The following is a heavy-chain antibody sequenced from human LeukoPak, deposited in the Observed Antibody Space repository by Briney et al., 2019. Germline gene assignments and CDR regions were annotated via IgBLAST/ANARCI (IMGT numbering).Heavy chain of an antibody. Sequence: GGSLRLSCAASGFTFSSYWMSWVRQAPGKGLEWVANIRHDGSEKYYVDSVKGRFTISRDNAKDSLYLQMNSLRVEDAAVYYCARGGSRQYNFWGQGTLVTVSS. CDR2: IRHDGSEK. V-gene: IGHV3-7*01. CDR3: ARGGSRQYNF. D-gene: IGHD5-18*01. CDR1: GFTFSSYW. J-gene: IGHJ4*02.